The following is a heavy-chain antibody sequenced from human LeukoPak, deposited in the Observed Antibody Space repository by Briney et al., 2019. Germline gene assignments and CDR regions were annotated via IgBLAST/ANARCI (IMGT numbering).Heavy chain of an antibody. D-gene: IGHD6-13*01. CDR2: ISAYNGNT. CDR3: ARGRNAGIAAAGTVRWFDP. Sequence: ASVKVSCKASGYTFTSYGISWVRQAPGQGLEWMGWISAYNGNTNYAQKLQGRVTMTTDTSTSTAYMELRSLGSDDTAVYYCARGRNAGIAAAGTVRWFDPWGQGTLVTVSS. V-gene: IGHV1-18*01. J-gene: IGHJ5*02. CDR1: GYTFTSYG.